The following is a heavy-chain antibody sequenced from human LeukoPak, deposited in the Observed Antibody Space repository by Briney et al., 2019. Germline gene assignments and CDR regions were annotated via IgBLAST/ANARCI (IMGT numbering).Heavy chain of an antibody. CDR2: IYYSGST. CDR3: ARDVGPNGVVDY. CDR1: GDSISSGAYY. D-gene: IGHD2-8*01. Sequence: SETLSLTCTVSGDSISSGAYYWGWIRQPPGKGLEWIGSIYYSGSTYYNPSLKSRVTVSVDTPKNQFSLKLSPVTAADTAVYYCARDVGPNGVVDYWGQGTLVTVSS. J-gene: IGHJ4*02. V-gene: IGHV4-39*07.